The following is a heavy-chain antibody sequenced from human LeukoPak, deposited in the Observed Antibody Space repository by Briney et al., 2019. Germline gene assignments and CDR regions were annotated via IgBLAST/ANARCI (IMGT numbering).Heavy chain of an antibody. CDR3: ARDKRQERWPDY. Sequence: PGGSLRLSCAASGFTFSSYSMNWVHQAPGKGLEWVSSISSSSNYIYYADSVKGRFTISRDNAKNSLYLQMDSLRAEDTAVYYCARDKRQERWPDYWGQGTLVTVSS. D-gene: IGHD5-24*01. CDR1: GFTFSSYS. J-gene: IGHJ4*02. V-gene: IGHV3-21*01. CDR2: ISSSSNYI.